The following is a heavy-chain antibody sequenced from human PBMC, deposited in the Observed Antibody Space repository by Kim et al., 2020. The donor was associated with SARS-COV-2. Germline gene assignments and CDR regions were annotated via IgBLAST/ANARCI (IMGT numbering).Heavy chain of an antibody. V-gene: IGHV3-30*03. CDR2: KK. CDR3: ASLPRGWYDY. D-gene: IGHD6-19*01. J-gene: IGHJ4*02. Sequence: KKSHADPVNGRFTISRENSKTTLYLQMNSLRAEDTAVYYCASLPRGWYDYWGQGTLVTVSS.